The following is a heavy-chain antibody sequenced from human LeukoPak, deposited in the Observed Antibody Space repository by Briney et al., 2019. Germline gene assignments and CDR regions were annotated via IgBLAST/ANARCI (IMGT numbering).Heavy chain of an antibody. V-gene: IGHV1-18*04. CDR1: GYTFTSYG. J-gene: IGHJ5*02. D-gene: IGHD6-13*01. CDR3: ARGSRVAAAGTGGWFDP. Sequence: ASVKVSCKASGYTFTSYGISWVRQAPGQGLEWMGWISAYNGNTNYAQKLQGRVTMTTDTSTSTAYMELRSLRSDDTAVYYCARGSRVAAAGTGGWFDPWGQGTLVTVSS. CDR2: ISAYNGNT.